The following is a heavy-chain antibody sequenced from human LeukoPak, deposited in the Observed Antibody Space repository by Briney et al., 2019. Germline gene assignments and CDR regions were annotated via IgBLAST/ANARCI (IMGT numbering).Heavy chain of an antibody. CDR1: GFTFSSYA. J-gene: IGHJ3*02. V-gene: IGHV3-64*01. CDR3: ARDLFEGATGKAFDI. CDR2: ISSNGGST. D-gene: IGHD1-26*01. Sequence: EGSLRLSCAASGFTFSSYAMHWVRQAPGKGLEYVSAISSNGGSTYYANSVKGRFTISRDNSKNTLYLQMGSLRAEDMAVYYCARDLFEGATGKAFDIWGQGTMVTVSS.